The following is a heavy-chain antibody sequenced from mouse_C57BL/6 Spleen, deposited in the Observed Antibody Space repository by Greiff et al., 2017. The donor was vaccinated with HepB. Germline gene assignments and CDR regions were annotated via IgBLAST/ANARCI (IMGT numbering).Heavy chain of an antibody. Sequence: QVQLKQPGAELVKPGASVKLSCKASGYTFTSYWMHWVKQRPGQGLEWIGMIHPNSGSTNYNEKFKSKATLTVDKSSSTAYMQLSSLTSEDSAVYYCAREDYYGSSYLWYFDVWGTGTTVTVSS. J-gene: IGHJ1*03. CDR3: AREDYYGSSYLWYFDV. V-gene: IGHV1-64*01. CDR1: GYTFTSYW. D-gene: IGHD1-1*01. CDR2: IHPNSGST.